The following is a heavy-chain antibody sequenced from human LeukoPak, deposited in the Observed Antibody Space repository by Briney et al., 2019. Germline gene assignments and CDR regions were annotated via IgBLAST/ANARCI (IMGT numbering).Heavy chain of an antibody. CDR3: ARGIAAAGIPYNWFDP. CDR1: GFTFSSYA. D-gene: IGHD6-13*01. V-gene: IGHV3-23*01. Sequence: PGGSLRLSCAASGFTFSSYAMSWVRQAPGKGLEWVSAISGSGGSTYYADSVKGRFTISRDNSKNTLYLQMNSLRAEDTAVYYCARGIAAAGIPYNWFDPWGQGTLVTVSS. J-gene: IGHJ5*02. CDR2: ISGSGGST.